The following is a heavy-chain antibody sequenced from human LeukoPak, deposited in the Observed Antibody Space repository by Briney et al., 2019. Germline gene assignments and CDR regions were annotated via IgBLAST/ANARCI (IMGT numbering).Heavy chain of an antibody. CDR1: GFTFSSYG. D-gene: IGHD6-13*01. J-gene: IGHJ3*01. CDR2: IRYDGSNK. V-gene: IGHV3-30*02. Sequence: PGGSLRLSCAASGFTFSSYGMHWVRQAPGKGLEWVAFIRYDGSNKYYADSVKGRFTISRDNSKNTLYLQMNSLRAEDTAVYYCAREYSGRCIHAFHAWGQGTTVTVSS. CDR3: AREYSGRCIHAFHA.